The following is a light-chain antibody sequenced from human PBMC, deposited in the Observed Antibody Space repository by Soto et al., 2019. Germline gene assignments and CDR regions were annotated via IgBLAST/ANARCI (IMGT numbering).Light chain of an antibody. CDR2: GAS. CDR3: QQYDNLPPWT. CDR1: QSISRY. V-gene: IGKV3-15*01. Sequence: IVLTQSPGTLSLSPGERTTLSCRASQSISRYLAWYQQKPGQAPRLLIYGASTRATAIPARFSGSGSGTEFTLTISSLQSEDFAVYYCQQYDNLPPWTFGQGTKVDI. J-gene: IGKJ1*01.